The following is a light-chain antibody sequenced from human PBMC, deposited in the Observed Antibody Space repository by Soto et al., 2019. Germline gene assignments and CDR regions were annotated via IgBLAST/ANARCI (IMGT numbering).Light chain of an antibody. Sequence: QSVLTQPASVSGSPGQSITISCTGTSSDVGGYDYVSWYRQHPGKAPKLMIYDVTNRPSGVSNRFSGSKSGNTASLTISGLQAEDEADYYCSSYTSSSTPSVFGTGTKVTVL. J-gene: IGLJ1*01. CDR1: SSDVGGYDY. CDR3: SSYTSSSTPSV. V-gene: IGLV2-14*01. CDR2: DVT.